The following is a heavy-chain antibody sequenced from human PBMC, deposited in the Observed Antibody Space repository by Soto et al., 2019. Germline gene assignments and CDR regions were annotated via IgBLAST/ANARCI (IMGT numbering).Heavy chain of an antibody. Sequence: QLQLQESGPGLVKPSETLSLTCTVSGGSINSTTYYWGWIRQPPGKGLEWIGSIYYSGSTYFNPSLKSRLTISVDTSKNQFSLKLSSVTAADTAVYYCARSIRADSWFDPWGQGTLVTVSS. CDR3: ARSIRADSWFDP. J-gene: IGHJ5*02. CDR2: IYYSGST. CDR1: GGSINSTTYY. V-gene: IGHV4-39*01. D-gene: IGHD3-3*02.